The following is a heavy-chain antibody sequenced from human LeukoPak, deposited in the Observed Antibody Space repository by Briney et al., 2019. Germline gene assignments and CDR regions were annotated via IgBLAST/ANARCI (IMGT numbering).Heavy chain of an antibody. V-gene: IGHV3-7*03. CDR2: INHNGNVN. CDR3: AKSSNYYDSREVDY. Sequence: GGSLRLSCAASGFTFSSYWMNWARQAPGKGLEWVASINHNGNVNYYVDSVKGRFTISRDNSKNTLYLQMNSLRAEDTAVYYCAKSSNYYDSREVDYWGQGTLVTVSS. D-gene: IGHD3-22*01. J-gene: IGHJ4*02. CDR1: GFTFSSYW.